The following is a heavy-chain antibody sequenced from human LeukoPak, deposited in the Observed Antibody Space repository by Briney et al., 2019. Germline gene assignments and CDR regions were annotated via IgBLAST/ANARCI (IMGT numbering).Heavy chain of an antibody. CDR3: AKGHHYGSGSYWV. Sequence: PGGSLRLSCAASGFTFSSYGMTWVRQAPGKGLEWVSAIDFSGAITYYADSVKGRFTISRDNSKNTVYLRMNSLRVEDTAVYYCAKGHHYGSGSYWVWGQGTLVTVSS. J-gene: IGHJ4*02. CDR2: IDFSGAIT. CDR1: GFTFSSYG. D-gene: IGHD3-10*01. V-gene: IGHV3-23*01.